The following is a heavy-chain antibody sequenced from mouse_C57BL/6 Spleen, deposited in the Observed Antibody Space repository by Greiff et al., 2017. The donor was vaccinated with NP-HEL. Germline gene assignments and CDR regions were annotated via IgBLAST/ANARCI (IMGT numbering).Heavy chain of an antibody. CDR3: ARGKLPFPWGFDY. J-gene: IGHJ2*01. CDR2: INPNNGGT. V-gene: IGHV1-26*01. Sequence: EVQLQQSGPELVKPGASVKISCKASGYTFTDYYMNWVKQSHGKSLEWIGDINPNNGGTSYNQKFKGKATLTVDKSSSTAYMELRSLTSEDSAVYYCARGKLPFPWGFDYWGQGTTLTVSS. D-gene: IGHD4-1*01. CDR1: GYTFTDYY.